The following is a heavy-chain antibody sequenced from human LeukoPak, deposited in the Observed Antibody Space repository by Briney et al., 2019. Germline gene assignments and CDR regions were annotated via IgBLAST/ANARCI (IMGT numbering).Heavy chain of an antibody. J-gene: IGHJ6*02. V-gene: IGHV5-51*01. Sequence: GESLKISCKGPGYSFTRYWIGLVRQMPGKGLEWMGIIYPGDSDPRYSPSFQGQVTISADKSISTAYLQWSSLKASDTAMYYCARHIRGEDLYYYGMDVWGQGTTVTVSS. CDR1: GYSFTRYW. CDR3: ARHIRGEDLYYYGMDV. CDR2: IYPGDSDP.